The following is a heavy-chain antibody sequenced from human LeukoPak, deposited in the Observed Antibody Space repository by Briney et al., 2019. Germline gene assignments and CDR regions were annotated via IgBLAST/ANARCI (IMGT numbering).Heavy chain of an antibody. CDR2: IYYSGSA. J-gene: IGHJ4*02. V-gene: IGHV4-59*01. CDR1: GGSISSYY. CDR3: AREYDIYDY. Sequence: SETLSLTCTVSGGSISSYYWSWIRQPPGKGLEWIGYIYYSGSANYNPSLKSRVTISVDTSKNQFSLKLSSVTAADTAVYYCAREYDIYDYWGQGTLVTVSS. D-gene: IGHD3-9*01.